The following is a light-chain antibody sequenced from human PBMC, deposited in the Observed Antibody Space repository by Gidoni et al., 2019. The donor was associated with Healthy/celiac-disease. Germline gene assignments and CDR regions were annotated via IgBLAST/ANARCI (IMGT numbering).Light chain of an antibody. J-gene: IGLJ3*02. CDR2: SNN. CDR3: AAWDDSLNGPNWV. CDR1: SSNIGSNT. V-gene: IGLV1-44*01. Sequence: QSVLTQPPSACGTPGAKVTIACSGSSSNIGSNTVNWYQQLPGTAPKLLIYSNNQRPSGVPDRFSGSKSGTSASLAISGLQSEDEADYYCAAWDDSLNGPNWVFGGGTKLTVL.